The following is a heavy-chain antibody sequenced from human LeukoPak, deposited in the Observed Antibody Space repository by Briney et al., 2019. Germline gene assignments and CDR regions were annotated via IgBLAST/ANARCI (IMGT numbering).Heavy chain of an antibody. D-gene: IGHD4-17*01. Sequence: GGSLRLSCAASGFTFSDYYMSWIRQAPGKGLEWVSYISSSGSTIYYADSVKGRFTISRDNAKSSLYLQMNSLRAEDTAVYYCASAMTTVTTHYYGMDVWGQGTTVTVSS. CDR3: ASAMTTVTTHYYGMDV. CDR2: ISSSGSTI. CDR1: GFTFSDYY. V-gene: IGHV3-11*01. J-gene: IGHJ6*02.